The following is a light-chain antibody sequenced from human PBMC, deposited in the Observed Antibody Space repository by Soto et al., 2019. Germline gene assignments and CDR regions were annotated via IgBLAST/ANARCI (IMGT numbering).Light chain of an antibody. V-gene: IGLV1-40*01. Sequence: QSALTQPPSVSGAPGQRVTISCTGSSSNIGAGYDVHWYQQLPGTAPKLLIYGNNTRPSGVPDRFSGSKSATSDSLAITGRQADDYAAYYCPPYASRRTGRVFGGGTTLTVL. CDR3: PPYASRRTGRV. J-gene: IGLJ3*02. CDR1: SSNIGAGYD. CDR2: GNN.